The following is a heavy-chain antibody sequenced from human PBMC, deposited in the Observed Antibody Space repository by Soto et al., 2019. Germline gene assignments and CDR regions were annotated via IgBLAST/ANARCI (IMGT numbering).Heavy chain of an antibody. CDR1: GFTFSSYG. V-gene: IGHV3-33*01. CDR3: ARVGSSSWYDAFDI. CDR2: IWYDGSNK. Sequence: QVQLVESGGGVVQPGRSLRLSCAASGFTFSSYGMHWVRQAPGKGLEWVAVIWYDGSNKYYADSVKGRFTISRDNSKNTLYLQKNSLRAEDTAVYYCARVGSSSWYDAFDIWGQGTMVTVSS. J-gene: IGHJ3*02. D-gene: IGHD6-13*01.